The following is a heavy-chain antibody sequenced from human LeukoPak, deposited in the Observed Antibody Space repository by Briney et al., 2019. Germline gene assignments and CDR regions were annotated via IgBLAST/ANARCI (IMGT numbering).Heavy chain of an antibody. J-gene: IGHJ5*02. CDR2: ISAYNGNT. CDR3: ARALLDIVVVPAAHGDWFDP. V-gene: IGHV1-18*01. CDR1: GYTFTSYG. D-gene: IGHD2-2*01. Sequence: ASVKVSCKASGYTFTSYGISWERQAPGQGLEWMGWISAYNGNTNYAQKLQGRVTMTTDTSTSTAYMELRSLRSDDTAVYYCARALLDIVVVPAAHGDWFDPWGQGTLVTVSS.